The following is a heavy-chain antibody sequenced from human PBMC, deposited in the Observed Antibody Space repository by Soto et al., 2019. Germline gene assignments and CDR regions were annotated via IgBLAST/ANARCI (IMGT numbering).Heavy chain of an antibody. CDR1: GFTFSSYA. Sequence: EVQLLESGGGLVQPGGSLRLSCAASGFTFSSYAMSWVRQAPGKGLEWVSAISGSGGSTYYADSVKGRFTISRDNCKNTLYLQMNRPRAEGTAVYYCAKDGERWLQLYFCYWGQGTLVTLSS. V-gene: IGHV3-23*01. J-gene: IGHJ4*02. CDR3: AKDGERWLQLYFCY. D-gene: IGHD1-1*01. CDR2: ISGSGGST.